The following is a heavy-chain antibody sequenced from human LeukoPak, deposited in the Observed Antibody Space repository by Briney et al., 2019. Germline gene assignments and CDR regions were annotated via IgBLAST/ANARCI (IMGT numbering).Heavy chain of an antibody. CDR1: GFISNEYA. CDR2: ISWNSVNI. V-gene: IGHV3-9*02. Sequence: GGSLRLSWAASGFISNEYAMHWGRQVPGKGVEWVSGISWNSVNIGYADSVKGRFTISRDNAKNSLYLQMNSLRPEDTAFYFCVKDKVDDIRGHYYRGAYFQHWGQGSPVTVSS. D-gene: IGHD3-22*01. CDR3: VKDKVDDIRGHYYRGAYFQH. J-gene: IGHJ1*01.